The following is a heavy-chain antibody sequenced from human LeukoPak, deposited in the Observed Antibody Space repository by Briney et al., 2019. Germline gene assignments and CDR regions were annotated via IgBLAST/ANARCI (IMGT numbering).Heavy chain of an antibody. V-gene: IGHV4-59*01. CDR2: IYYSGST. Sequence: SETLSLTCTVSGGSISSYYWSWIRQRPGKGLECIGYIYYSGSTNYNPSLKSRVTISVDTSKNQFSLKLSSVTAADTAVYYCARGRLRWHLGYYGMDVWGQGTTVTVSS. D-gene: IGHD4-23*01. J-gene: IGHJ6*02. CDR3: ARGRLRWHLGYYGMDV. CDR1: GGSISSYY.